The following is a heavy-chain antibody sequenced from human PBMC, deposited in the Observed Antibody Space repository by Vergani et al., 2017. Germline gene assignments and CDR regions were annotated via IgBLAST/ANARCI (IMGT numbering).Heavy chain of an antibody. D-gene: IGHD2-15*01. J-gene: IGHJ6*02. V-gene: IGHV1-69*14. CDR3: GRHRVDXVDTRVTYAGVDV. Sequence: VQLTQSGADVKKPGSSVKVSCTASGGTFSTLAITWVRQAPGQGLEWMAGSIPIIGATIYAETFQGRMTINADKSTNTAYMELTNLRSEDTAVYYCGRHRVDXVDTRVTYAGVDVWGRGTTVTVS. CDR1: GGTFSTLA. CDR2: SIPIIGAT.